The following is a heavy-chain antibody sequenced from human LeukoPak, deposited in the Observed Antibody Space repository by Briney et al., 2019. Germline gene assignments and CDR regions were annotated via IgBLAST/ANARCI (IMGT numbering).Heavy chain of an antibody. CDR2: IWYDGSNK. J-gene: IGHJ4*02. CDR1: GFTFSSYG. D-gene: IGHD2-21*02. V-gene: IGHV3-33*01. CDR3: ARDGGDYPDY. Sequence: AGGSLRLSCAASGFTFSSYGMHWVRQAPGKGLEWVAVIWYDGSNKYYADSVKGRLTISRDNSKNTLYLQMNSLRAEDTAVYYRARDGGDYPDYWGQGTLVTVSS.